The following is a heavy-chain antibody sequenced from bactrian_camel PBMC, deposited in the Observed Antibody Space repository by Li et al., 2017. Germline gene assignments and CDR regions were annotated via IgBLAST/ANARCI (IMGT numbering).Heavy chain of an antibody. CDR1: GSTYRSRC. CDR3: AARFCSWGSGSKLSRERFRS. J-gene: IGHJ6*01. CDR2: IDSDRTT. D-gene: IGHD3*01. Sequence: QVQLVESGGGSVQAGGSLRLSCASSGSTYRSRCMGWFRQAPGKEREGVAAIDSDRTTTYADSVKGRFSISRDNAKNTMYLQMNSLKAEDSAMYYCAARFCSWGSGSKLSRERFRSWGQGTQVTVS. V-gene: IGHV3S53*01.